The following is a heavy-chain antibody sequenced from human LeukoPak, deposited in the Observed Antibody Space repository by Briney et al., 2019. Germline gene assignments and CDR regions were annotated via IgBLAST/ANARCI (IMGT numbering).Heavy chain of an antibody. Sequence: PSETLSLTCTVSGGSISSGGYYWSWIRQHPGKCLEWVGYIYYSGSTYYNPSLKSRVTISVDTSKNQFSLKLSSVTAADTAVYYCARDYCSSTSCYLFDYWGQGTLVTVSS. CDR1: GGSISSGGYY. CDR2: IYYSGST. J-gene: IGHJ4*02. V-gene: IGHV4-31*03. D-gene: IGHD2-2*01. CDR3: ARDYCSSTSCYLFDY.